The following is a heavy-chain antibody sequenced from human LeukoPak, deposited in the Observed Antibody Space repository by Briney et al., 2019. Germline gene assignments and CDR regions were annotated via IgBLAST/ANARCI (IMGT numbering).Heavy chain of an antibody. Sequence: GGSLRLSCAASGFTFSSYAMYWVRQAPGKGLEWVSGISGSGGTTYYANSVKGRFTISRDNSKNTVYLQMNSLRADDTAVYYCAKGRGEGYLDYWGQGTLVTVSS. J-gene: IGHJ4*02. CDR2: ISGSGGTT. V-gene: IGHV3-23*01. CDR3: AKGRGEGYLDY. CDR1: GFTFSSYA. D-gene: IGHD3-10*01.